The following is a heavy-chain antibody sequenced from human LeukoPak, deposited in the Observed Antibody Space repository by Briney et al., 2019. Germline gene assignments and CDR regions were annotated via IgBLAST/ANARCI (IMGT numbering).Heavy chain of an antibody. Sequence: PGGSLRLSCAASGFTFRSHAMSWVRQAPGKGLEWVSAISGSGGSTYYADSVKGRFTISRDNSKNTLYLQMDSLRAEDTAVYYCAKEPSLSSSNPDYWGQGTLVTVSS. CDR3: AKEPSLSSSNPDY. CDR2: ISGSGGST. CDR1: GFTFRSHA. J-gene: IGHJ4*02. D-gene: IGHD4-11*01. V-gene: IGHV3-23*01.